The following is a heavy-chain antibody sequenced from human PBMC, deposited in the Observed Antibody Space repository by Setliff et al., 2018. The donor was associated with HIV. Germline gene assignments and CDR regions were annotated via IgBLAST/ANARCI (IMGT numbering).Heavy chain of an antibody. V-gene: IGHV3-23*01. J-gene: IGHJ4*02. CDR3: AKNRTPLKYNSGHDY. CDR1: GLTFKIFA. Sequence: GGSLRLSCGASGLTFKIFAMNWVRQRQGQGFEWVSVISSSAGATHYADSVKGRFTISRDNSKSTLYLQMSSLRAEDTAVYYCAKNRTPLKYNSGHDYWGQGALVTVSS. CDR2: ISSSAGAT. D-gene: IGHD5-12*01.